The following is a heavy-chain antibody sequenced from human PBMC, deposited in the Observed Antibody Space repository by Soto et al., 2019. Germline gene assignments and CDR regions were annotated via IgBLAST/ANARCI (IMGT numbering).Heavy chain of an antibody. V-gene: IGHV3-7*01. Sequence: AGGSLRLSCAASGFTFSSYWMSWVRQAPGKGLEWVANIKQDGSEKYYVDSVKGRFTISRDNAKNSLYLQMNSLRAEDTAVYYCARDLPTNWGPDPFDYWGQGTLVTVSS. CDR1: GFTFSSYW. CDR2: IKQDGSEK. J-gene: IGHJ4*02. D-gene: IGHD7-27*01. CDR3: ARDLPTNWGPDPFDY.